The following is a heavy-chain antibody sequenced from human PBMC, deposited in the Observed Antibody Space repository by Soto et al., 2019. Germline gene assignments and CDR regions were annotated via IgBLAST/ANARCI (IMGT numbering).Heavy chain of an antibody. CDR3: ARDDPIFGAIPRMDI. J-gene: IGHJ6*02. V-gene: IGHV3-21*02. CDR1: GFPFSTYT. CDR2: ITSSSTRNI. D-gene: IGHD3-3*01. Sequence: EVQLVESGGRLVKPGGSLRLSCSASGFPFSTYTMYWVRQAPGKGLEWVSSITSSSTRNIFYADSVKGRFTISRDNANNIVYLQMNNLRVEDTAVYYCARDDPIFGAIPRMDIWGQGTTVTVSS.